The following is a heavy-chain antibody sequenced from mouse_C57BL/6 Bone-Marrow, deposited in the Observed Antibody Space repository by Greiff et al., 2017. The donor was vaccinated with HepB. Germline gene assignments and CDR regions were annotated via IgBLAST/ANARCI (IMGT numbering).Heavy chain of an antibody. J-gene: IGHJ2*01. D-gene: IGHD2-3*01. CDR1: GFTFSSYA. CDR3: ARGGIYECFFFDY. CDR2: ISDGGSYT. V-gene: IGHV5-4*01. Sequence: VQLKESGGGLVKPGGSLKLSCAASGFTFSSYAMSWVRQTPEKRLEWVATISDGGSYTYYPDNVKGRFTISRDNAKNNLYLQMSHLKSEDTAMYYCARGGIYECFFFDYWGQGTTLTVSS.